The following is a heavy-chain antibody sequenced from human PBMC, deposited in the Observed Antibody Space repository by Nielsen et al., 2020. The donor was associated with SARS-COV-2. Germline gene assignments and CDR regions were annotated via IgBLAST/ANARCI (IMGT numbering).Heavy chain of an antibody. V-gene: IGHV4-34*01. D-gene: IGHD5-18*01. J-gene: IGHJ3*02. CDR1: GGSFSGYF. CDR3: ARSYSYGLHDAFDI. CDR2: INHRGRT. Sequence: GSLRLSCAVYGGSFSGYFWNWIRQPPGKGLEWIGEINHRGRTNYNPSLKSRVTISVDTSKNQFSLRLTSVTAADTAVYYCARSYSYGLHDAFDIWGQGTMVTVSS.